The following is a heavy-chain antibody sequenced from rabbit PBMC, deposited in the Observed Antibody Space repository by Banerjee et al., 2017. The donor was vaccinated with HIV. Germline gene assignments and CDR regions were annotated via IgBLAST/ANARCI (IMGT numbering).Heavy chain of an antibody. V-gene: IGHV1S43*01. Sequence: QSLEESGGDLVKPGASLTLTCTASGIDFSSYLYMCWVRQAPGKGLEWISCIYISSGIRSYASWANGRFTISLDNAQNTVDLQLNSLTAADTATYFCARGYASSSGYYPFNLWGPGTL. J-gene: IGHJ4*01. CDR3: ARGYASSSGYYPFNL. D-gene: IGHD1-1*01. CDR2: IYISSGIR. CDR1: GIDFSSYLY.